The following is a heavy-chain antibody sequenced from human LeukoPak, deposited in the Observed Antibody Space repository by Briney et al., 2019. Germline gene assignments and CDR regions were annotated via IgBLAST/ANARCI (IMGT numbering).Heavy chain of an antibody. Sequence: GGSLRLSCAASGFTFSSYGMHWVRQAPGKGLEWVAVISYDGSNKYYADSVKGRFTISRDNSKNTLYLQMNSLRGEDTAVYYCARGRYCNGGSCYFDSWGQGTLVTVSS. CDR1: GFTFSSYG. V-gene: IGHV3-30*03. D-gene: IGHD2-15*01. J-gene: IGHJ4*02. CDR3: ARGRYCNGGSCYFDS. CDR2: ISYDGSNK.